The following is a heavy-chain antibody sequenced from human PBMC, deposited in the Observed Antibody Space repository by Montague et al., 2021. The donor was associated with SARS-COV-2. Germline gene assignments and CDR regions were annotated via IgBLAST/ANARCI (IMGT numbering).Heavy chain of an antibody. CDR2: MHFTGKT. D-gene: IGHD3-10*01. V-gene: IGHV4-4*07. CDR1: GDSITNHY. CDR3: ARDRFDFGAGRQGTIYF. J-gene: IGHJ4*02. Sequence: SETLSLTCTVSGDSITNHYWSWIGQPAGKGLEWIGRMHFTGKTNFSPFFSSRLTMSADTSKNQFSLKLTSVTAADTAIYFCARDRFDFGAGRQGTIYFWGQGTLVTVSS.